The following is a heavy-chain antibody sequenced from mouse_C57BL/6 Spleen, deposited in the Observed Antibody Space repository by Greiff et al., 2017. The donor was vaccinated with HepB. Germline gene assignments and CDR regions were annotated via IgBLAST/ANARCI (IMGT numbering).Heavy chain of an antibody. D-gene: IGHD2-1*01. V-gene: IGHV1-7*01. J-gene: IGHJ1*03. CDR1: GYTFTSYW. Sequence: QVQLKQSGAELAKPGASVKLSCKASGYTFTSYWMHWVKQRPGQGLEWIGYINPSSGYTKYNQKFKDKATLTADKSSSTAYMQLSSLTYEDSAVYYCARGYYGNYWDWYFDVWGTGTTVTVSS. CDR2: INPSSGYT. CDR3: ARGYYGNYWDWYFDV.